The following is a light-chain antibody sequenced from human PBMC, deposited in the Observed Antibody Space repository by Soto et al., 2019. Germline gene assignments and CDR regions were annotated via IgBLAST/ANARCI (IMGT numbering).Light chain of an antibody. V-gene: IGKV1-39*01. Sequence: DIQLTQSPSFLSAFVGDRVTITWLACQGISSSLAWYQQIPGKAPNLLIYTTSSLHSGVPSRFSGSGSGTDFTLTIISLQPEDFATYYCQQSYSTPITFGQGTRLEI. CDR3: QQSYSTPIT. CDR2: TTS. J-gene: IGKJ5*01. CDR1: QGISSS.